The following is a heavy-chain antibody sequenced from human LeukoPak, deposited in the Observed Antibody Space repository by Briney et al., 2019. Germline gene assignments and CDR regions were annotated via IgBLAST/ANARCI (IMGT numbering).Heavy chain of an antibody. CDR2: INPNSGGT. V-gene: IGHV1-2*02. Sequence: GXXMXXXRXXPGQGLEWMGWINPNSGGTNYAQKFQGRVTMTRDTSISTAYMELSRLRSDDAAVYYCARSGYSSSWPRAFDIWGQXTM. CDR3: ARSGYSSSWPRAFDI. D-gene: IGHD6-13*01. CDR1: GXX. J-gene: IGHJ3*02.